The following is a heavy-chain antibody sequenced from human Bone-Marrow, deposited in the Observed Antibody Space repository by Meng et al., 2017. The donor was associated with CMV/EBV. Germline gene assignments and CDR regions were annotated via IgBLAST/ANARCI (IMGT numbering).Heavy chain of an antibody. D-gene: IGHD2-2*01. CDR2: ISWNSGSI. CDR3: AKGDCSSTSCPIDY. V-gene: IGHV3-9*01. Sequence: SLKISCAASGFTFINYDMNWVRQAPGKGLEWVSGISWNSGSIGYADSVKGRFTISRDNAKNSLYLQMNSLRAEDTALYYCAKGDCSSTSCPIDYWGQGTLVTVSS. J-gene: IGHJ4*02. CDR1: GFTFINYD.